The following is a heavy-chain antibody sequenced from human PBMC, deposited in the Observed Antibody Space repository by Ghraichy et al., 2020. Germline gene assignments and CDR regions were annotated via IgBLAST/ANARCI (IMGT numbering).Heavy chain of an antibody. Sequence: GGSLRLSCAASGFTFDDYAMHWVRQAPGKGLEWVSGISWNSGSIGYADSVKGRFTISRDNAKNSLYLQMNSLRAEDMALYYCARFDSPIKRTYRIGTSGMDVWGQGTTVTVSS. CDR1: GFTFDDYA. D-gene: IGHD1-1*01. CDR3: ARFDSPIKRTYRIGTSGMDV. V-gene: IGHV3-9*03. CDR2: ISWNSGSI. J-gene: IGHJ6*02.